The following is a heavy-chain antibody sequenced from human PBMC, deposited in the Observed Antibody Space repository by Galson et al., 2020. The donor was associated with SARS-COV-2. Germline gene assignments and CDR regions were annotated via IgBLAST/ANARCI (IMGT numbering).Heavy chain of an antibody. CDR2: IYPGDSDT. CDR3: ARGCSGYYVLFDY. V-gene: IGHV5-51*01. Sequence: GESLKISCKGSGYSFTSNWIAWVRQMPGKGLEWMGIIYPGDSDTRYSPSFQGQVTISADKSITTAYLQWSSLKASDTAIHYCARGCSGYYVLFDYWGQGTLVTVSS. J-gene: IGHJ4*02. CDR1: GYSFTSNW. D-gene: IGHD3-22*01.